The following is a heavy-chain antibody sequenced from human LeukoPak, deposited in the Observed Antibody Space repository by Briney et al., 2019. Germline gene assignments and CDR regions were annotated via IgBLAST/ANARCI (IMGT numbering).Heavy chain of an antibody. Sequence: SETLSLTCTVSGGSISSSSYYWGWIRQPPGKGLEWIGSIYYSGSTYYNPSLKSRVTISVDTSKNQFSLKLSSVTAADTAVYYCARVPRRDSSGPFDYWGQGTLVTVSS. CDR3: ARVPRRDSSGPFDY. J-gene: IGHJ4*02. CDR2: IYYSGST. V-gene: IGHV4-39*07. D-gene: IGHD3-22*01. CDR1: GGSISSSSYY.